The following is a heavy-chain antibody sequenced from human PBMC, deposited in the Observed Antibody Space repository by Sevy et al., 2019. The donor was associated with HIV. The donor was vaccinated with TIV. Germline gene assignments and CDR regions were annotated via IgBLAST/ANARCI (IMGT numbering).Heavy chain of an antibody. Sequence: SETLSLTCTVSGGSISSGYYWSWIRQHPGKGLEWIGYIYYSGSTYYNPSLNSRVTITLDTSKNQFSLMLSSVTAADTAVYYCAMSGAGYSDFDYWGQGTLVTVSS. V-gene: IGHV4-31*03. CDR1: GGSISSGYY. J-gene: IGHJ4*02. CDR2: IYYSGST. D-gene: IGHD4-4*01. CDR3: AMSGAGYSDFDY.